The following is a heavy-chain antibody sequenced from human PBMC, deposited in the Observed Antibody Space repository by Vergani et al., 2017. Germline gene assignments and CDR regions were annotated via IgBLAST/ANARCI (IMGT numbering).Heavy chain of an antibody. Sequence: VQLVESGGGLVQPGGSLRLSCAASGFTFSSYGMHWVRQAPGKGLEWVAVISYDGSNKYYADSVKGRFTISRDNSKNTLYLQMNSLRAEDTAVYYCAKDPGYFDPHYGMDVWGQGTTVTVSS. D-gene: IGHD3-9*01. V-gene: IGHV3-30*18. CDR2: ISYDGSNK. CDR3: AKDPGYFDPHYGMDV. CDR1: GFTFSSYG. J-gene: IGHJ6*02.